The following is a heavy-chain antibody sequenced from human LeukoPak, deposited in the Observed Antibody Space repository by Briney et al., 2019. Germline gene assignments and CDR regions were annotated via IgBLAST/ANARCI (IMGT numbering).Heavy chain of an antibody. CDR2: IYYSGST. Sequence: SETLSLTCTVSGGSISSYYWGWIRQPPGKGLEWIGSIYYSGSTYYNPSLKSRVTISVDTSKNQFSLKLSSVTAADTAVYYCARDLRIAVAGTGGLRWFDPWGQGTLVTVSS. V-gene: IGHV4-39*07. CDR1: GGSISSYY. J-gene: IGHJ5*02. CDR3: ARDLRIAVAGTGGLRWFDP. D-gene: IGHD6-19*01.